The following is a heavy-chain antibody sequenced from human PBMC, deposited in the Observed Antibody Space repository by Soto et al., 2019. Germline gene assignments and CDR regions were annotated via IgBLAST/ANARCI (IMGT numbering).Heavy chain of an antibody. D-gene: IGHD2-2*01. CDR1: GFPFSSYA. Sequence: GGSLRLSCAASGFPFSSYAMSWVRQAPGKGLEWVSAISGSGGSTYYAGSVKGRFTISRDNSKNTLYLQMNSLRAEDTAVYYRDQVPGWRIYFSYGMDVWGQGTTVTVSS. V-gene: IGHV3-23*01. CDR2: ISGSGGST. CDR3: DQVPGWRIYFSYGMDV. J-gene: IGHJ6*02.